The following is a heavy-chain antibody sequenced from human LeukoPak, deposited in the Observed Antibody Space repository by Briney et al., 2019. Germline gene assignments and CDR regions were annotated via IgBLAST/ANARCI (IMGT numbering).Heavy chain of an antibody. CDR2: IYYSGST. D-gene: IGHD3-10*01. J-gene: IGHJ4*02. Sequence: SETLSLTCTVSGGSISSYYWSWIRQPPGKGLEWIGYIYYSGSTNYNPSLKSRVTISVDTSKNQFSLKLSSVTAADTAVYCCAGGSGSYYNDPFGYWGQGTLVTVSS. CDR3: AGGSGSYYNDPFGY. V-gene: IGHV4-59*01. CDR1: GGSISSYY.